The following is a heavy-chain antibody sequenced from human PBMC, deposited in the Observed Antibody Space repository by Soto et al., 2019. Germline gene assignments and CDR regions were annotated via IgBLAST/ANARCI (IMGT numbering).Heavy chain of an antibody. D-gene: IGHD6-19*01. V-gene: IGHV3-30-3*01. Sequence: GGSLRLSCAASGFTFSSYAMHWVRQAPGKGLEWVAVISYDGSNKYYADSVKGRFTISRDNSKNTLYLQMNSLRAEDTAVYYCARGPPMWLVGPADYWGQGTLVTVSS. J-gene: IGHJ4*02. CDR2: ISYDGSNK. CDR3: ARGPPMWLVGPADY. CDR1: GFTFSSYA.